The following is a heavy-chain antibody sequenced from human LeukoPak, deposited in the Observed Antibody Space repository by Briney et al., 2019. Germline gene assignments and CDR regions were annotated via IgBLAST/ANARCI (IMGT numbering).Heavy chain of an antibody. V-gene: IGHV1-69*13. J-gene: IGHJ4*02. D-gene: IGHD3-22*01. Sequence: SVKVSCKASGGTFSSYAISWVRQAPGQGLEWMGGIIPIFGTANYAQKFQGRVTITADESTSTAYIELSSLRSEDTAVYYCARALYYDSSGYLFDYWGQGTLVTVSS. CDR1: GGTFSSYA. CDR2: IIPIFGTA. CDR3: ARALYYDSSGYLFDY.